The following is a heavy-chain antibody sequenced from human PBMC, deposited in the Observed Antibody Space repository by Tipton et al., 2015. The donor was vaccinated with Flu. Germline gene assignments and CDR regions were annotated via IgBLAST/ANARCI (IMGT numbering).Heavy chain of an antibody. CDR1: GFMFDAYA. D-gene: IGHD2-15*01. V-gene: IGHV3-9*01. CDR2: ISSNSYST. Sequence: SLRLSCAASGFMFDAYAMHWVRQAPGKGLEWVSGISSNSYSTGYADSVRGRFTISRDNAKSTLFLLMNSLRAEDTAVYYCARVSGGGYYFDYWGQGTLVTVSS. J-gene: IGHJ4*02. CDR3: ARVSGGGYYFDY.